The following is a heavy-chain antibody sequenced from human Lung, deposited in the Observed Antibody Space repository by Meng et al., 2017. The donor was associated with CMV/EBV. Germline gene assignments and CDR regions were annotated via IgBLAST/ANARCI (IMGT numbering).Heavy chain of an antibody. V-gene: IGHV3-9*01. CDR1: GFTFDDFA. D-gene: IGHD2-21*02. Sequence: GESLKISCASSGFTFDDFAMHLVRQTPGEGLEWGSGIRGNTGFIGYADSVKGPFTTSRDTAKKTLTLQSNTLRSEDTALYYWTKGGGERVTLDARDVWGQGTTVTVSS. CDR3: TKGGGERVTLDARDV. CDR2: IRGNTGFI. J-gene: IGHJ6*02.